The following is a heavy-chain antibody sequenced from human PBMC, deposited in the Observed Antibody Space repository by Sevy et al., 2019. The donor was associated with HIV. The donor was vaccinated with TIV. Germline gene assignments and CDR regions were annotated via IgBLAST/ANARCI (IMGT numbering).Heavy chain of an antibody. Sequence: GGSLRLSCAASGFTFSSYAMHWVRQAPGKGLEWVAAVSYDEKYKYYVDSVKGRFTISTDNSKNMLFLQMRSLRPEDTALYYCARSNNIEVVPTAWGQGTRVTVSS. CDR1: GFTFSSYA. CDR2: VSYDEKYK. CDR3: ARSNNIEVVPTA. V-gene: IGHV3-30*04. D-gene: IGHD2-2*01. J-gene: IGHJ5*02.